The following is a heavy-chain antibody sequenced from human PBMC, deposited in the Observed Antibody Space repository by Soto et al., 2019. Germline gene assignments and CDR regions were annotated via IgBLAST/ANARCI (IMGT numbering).Heavy chain of an antibody. Sequence: GASLKISCEASGYNFASYWIGWVRQMPGKGLEWMGIIYPGDSDTRYSPSFQGQVTISADKSISTAYLQWSSLKASDTAMYYCARTSAAGKYYYGMDVWGQGTTVTVSS. CDR3: ARTSAAGKYYYGMDV. D-gene: IGHD6-13*01. J-gene: IGHJ6*02. V-gene: IGHV5-51*01. CDR2: IYPGDSDT. CDR1: GYNFASYW.